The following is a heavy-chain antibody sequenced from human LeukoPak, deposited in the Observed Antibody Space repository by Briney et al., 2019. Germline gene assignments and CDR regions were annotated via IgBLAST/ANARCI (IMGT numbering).Heavy chain of an antibody. V-gene: IGHV4-34*01. J-gene: IGHJ6*03. Sequence: SETLSLTCAVYGGSFSGYYWSWIRQPPGKGLEWIGEINHSGSTNYNPSLKSRVTISVDTSKNQFSLKLSSVTAADTAVYYCARRGVAAAGTRIGYYYYYMDVWGKGTTVTVSS. CDR1: GGSFSGYY. CDR3: ARRGVAAAGTRIGYYYYYMDV. CDR2: INHSGST. D-gene: IGHD6-13*01.